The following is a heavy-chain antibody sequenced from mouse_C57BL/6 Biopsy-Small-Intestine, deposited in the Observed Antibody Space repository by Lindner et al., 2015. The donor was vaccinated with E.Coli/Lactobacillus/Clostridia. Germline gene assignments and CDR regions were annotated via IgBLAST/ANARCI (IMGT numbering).Heavy chain of an antibody. CDR3: ARRFGNYFDS. J-gene: IGHJ2*02. V-gene: IGHV1-9*01. CDR1: GYTFTGYW. D-gene: IGHD2-1*01. Sequence: VQLQESGTELMKPGASVKLSCKATGYTFTGYWIDWVKQRPGHGLEWIGEILPGSGTTNYIEMFKGKATFTADTSSTTVYMQLSSLTTEDSATYYCARRFGNYFDSWGHGTSLTVSS. CDR2: ILPGSGTT.